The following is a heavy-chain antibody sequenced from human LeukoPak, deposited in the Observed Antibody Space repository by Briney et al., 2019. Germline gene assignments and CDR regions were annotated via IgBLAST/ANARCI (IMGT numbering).Heavy chain of an antibody. CDR3: ARDAPKGAFDI. Sequence: PSQTLSLTCTVSGGSISSGGYYWSWIRQHPGKGLEWIGYIYYSGSTYYNPSLKSRVTISVDTSKNQFSLKLSSVTAADTAVYCCARDAPKGAFDIWGQGTMVTVSS. CDR2: IYYSGST. V-gene: IGHV4-31*03. J-gene: IGHJ3*02. CDR1: GGSISSGGYY.